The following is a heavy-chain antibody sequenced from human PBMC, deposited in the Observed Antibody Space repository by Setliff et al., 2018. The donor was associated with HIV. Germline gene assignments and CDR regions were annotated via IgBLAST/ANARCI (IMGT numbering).Heavy chain of an antibody. Sequence: AGGSLRLSCAASGFTVSRYYMSWVRQAPGKGLEWVSIIYSGGTTYYADSVKGRFIISRHNSNNTLYLQMNSLRAEDSAMYYCARDRGRGVAPSGILDYYYMDVWGKGTTVTVSS. CDR3: ARDRGRGVAPSGILDYYYMDV. J-gene: IGHJ6*03. CDR2: IYSGGTT. V-gene: IGHV3-53*04. D-gene: IGHD6-13*01. CDR1: GFTVSRYY.